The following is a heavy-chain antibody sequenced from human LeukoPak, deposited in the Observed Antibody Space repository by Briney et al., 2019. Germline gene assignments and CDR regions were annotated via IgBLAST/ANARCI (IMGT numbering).Heavy chain of an antibody. V-gene: IGHV3-23*01. CDR3: AKDKYNGYGYYYYYYYMDV. J-gene: IGHJ6*03. D-gene: IGHD1-14*01. CDR1: GFTFSSYG. CDR2: ISGSGGST. Sequence: GGTLRLSCAASGFTFSSYGMSWVRQAPGKGLEWVLAISGSGGSTYYADSVKGRFTISRDNSKNTLYLQMNSLRAEDTAVYYCAKDKYNGYGYYYYYYYMDVWGKGTTVTVSS.